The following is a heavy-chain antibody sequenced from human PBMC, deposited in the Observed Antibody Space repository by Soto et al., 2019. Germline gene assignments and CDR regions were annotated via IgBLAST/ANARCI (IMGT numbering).Heavy chain of an antibody. CDR1: GGTFSSYT. CDR3: ARDLEYGTWCYFDY. D-gene: IGHD2-8*01. CDR2: IIPILGIA. Sequence: QVQLVQSGAEVKKPGSSVKVSCKASGGTFSSYTISWVRQAPGQGLEWMGRIIPILGIANYAQKFQGRVTITADKSTRTAYMELSSLRSEDTAVYYCARDLEYGTWCYFDYWGQGTLVTVSS. V-gene: IGHV1-69*08. J-gene: IGHJ4*02.